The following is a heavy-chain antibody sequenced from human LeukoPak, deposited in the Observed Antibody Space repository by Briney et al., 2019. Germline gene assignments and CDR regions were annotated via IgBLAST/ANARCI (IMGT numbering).Heavy chain of an antibody. V-gene: IGHV3-30*04. CDR2: ISYDGSNK. CDR3: ASQATTPRNDY. Sequence: GGSLRLSCAASGFTFSSYAMHWVRQAPGKGLEWVAVISYDGSNKYYADSMKGRFTISRDNSKNTLYLQMNSLRAEDTAVYYCASQATTPRNDYWGQGTLVTVSS. CDR1: GFTFSSYA. D-gene: IGHD5-12*01. J-gene: IGHJ4*02.